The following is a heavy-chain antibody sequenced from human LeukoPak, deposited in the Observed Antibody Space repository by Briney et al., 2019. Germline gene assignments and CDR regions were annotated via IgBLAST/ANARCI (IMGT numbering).Heavy chain of an antibody. D-gene: IGHD1-26*01. CDR2: ISNSGVST. CDR3: AKRSVGGSYFFDY. CDR1: GFTFRSYA. J-gene: IGHJ4*02. V-gene: IGHV3-23*01. Sequence: GGSRRLSCAASGFTFRSYAMSWVRQAPGKGLEWVSSISNSGVSTLFADSVKGRFTISRDNSENTVYLQMNSLRAEDTAVYYCAKRSVGGSYFFDYWGQGALVTVSS.